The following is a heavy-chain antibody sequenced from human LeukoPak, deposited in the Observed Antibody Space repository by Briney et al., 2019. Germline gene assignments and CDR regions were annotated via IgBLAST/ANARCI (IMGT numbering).Heavy chain of an antibody. V-gene: IGHV3-23*01. CDR1: GFTFSSYA. CDR2: ISGSGGGT. CDR3: AKGRYYYDSSGYQDY. D-gene: IGHD3-22*01. J-gene: IGHJ4*02. Sequence: GGSLRLSCAASGFTFSSYAMSWVRQAPGKGLEWVSAISGSGGGTYYADSVKGRFTISRDNSKNTLYLQMNSLRAEDTAVYYCAKGRYYYDSSGYQDYWGQGTLVTVSS.